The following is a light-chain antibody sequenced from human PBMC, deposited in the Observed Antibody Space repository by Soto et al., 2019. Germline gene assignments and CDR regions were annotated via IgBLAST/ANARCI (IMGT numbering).Light chain of an antibody. J-gene: IGKJ1*01. CDR1: QSVSSN. V-gene: IGKV3-15*01. CDR3: QQYEGSPRT. Sequence: IVITQSPATLSVSPGERATLSCRASQSVSSNLAWYQQKPGQAPSLLIYGASTRDTGIPARFSGSGSGTEFTLTISSLQSEDFAVYYCQQYEGSPRTFGQGTKVDIK. CDR2: GAS.